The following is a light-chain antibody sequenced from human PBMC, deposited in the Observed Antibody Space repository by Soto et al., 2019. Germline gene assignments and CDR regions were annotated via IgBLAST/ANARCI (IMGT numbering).Light chain of an antibody. Sequence: QSVLTRPPSVSGAPGQRVTISCTGSTSNIGAGYDVHWYQQLPGTAPKLLIYGNNNRPSGVPDRFSGSKSGTSASLAITGLQAEEEAEYYCQSYDRSLSGWVFGGGTKLTVL. CDR3: QSYDRSLSGWV. V-gene: IGLV1-40*01. CDR2: GNN. CDR1: TSNIGAGYD. J-gene: IGLJ3*02.